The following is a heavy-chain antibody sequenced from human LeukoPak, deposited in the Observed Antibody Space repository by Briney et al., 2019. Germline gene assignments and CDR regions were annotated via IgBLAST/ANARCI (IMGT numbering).Heavy chain of an antibody. D-gene: IGHD3-22*01. CDR1: GYTFTGYY. CDR3: ARSNDKGNWFDP. Sequence: ASVKVSCKASGYTFTGYYMHWVRQAPGQGLEWMGWMNPNSGNTGYAQKFQGRVTMTRNTSISTAYMELSSLRSEDTAVYYCARSNDKGNWFDPWGQGTLVTVSS. J-gene: IGHJ5*02. V-gene: IGHV1-8*02. CDR2: MNPNSGNT.